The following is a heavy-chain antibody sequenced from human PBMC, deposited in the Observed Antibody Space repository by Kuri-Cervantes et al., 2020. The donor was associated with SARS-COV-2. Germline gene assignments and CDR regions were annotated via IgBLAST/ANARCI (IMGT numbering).Heavy chain of an antibody. J-gene: IGHJ6*03. Sequence: LSLTCAASGFTFSSYSMNWVRQAPGKGLEWVSSISSSSSYIYYADSVKGRFTISRDNAKNSLYLQMNSLRAEDTAVYYCAREAVVPDYYDSSGYSGPPYYMDVWGKGTTVTVSS. CDR3: AREAVVPDYYDSSGYSGPPYYMDV. D-gene: IGHD3-22*01. CDR2: ISSSSSYI. V-gene: IGHV3-21*01. CDR1: GFTFSSYS.